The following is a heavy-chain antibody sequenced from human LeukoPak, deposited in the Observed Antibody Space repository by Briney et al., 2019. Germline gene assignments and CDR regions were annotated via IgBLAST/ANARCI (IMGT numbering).Heavy chain of an antibody. V-gene: IGHV3-53*01. J-gene: IGHJ1*01. CDR1: GFTFSSYA. CDR2: IYSGGST. Sequence: QTGGSLRLSCAASGFTFSSYAMSWVRQAPGKGLEWVSVIYSGGSTYYADSVKGRFTISRDNSKNTLYLQMKSLRAEDTAVYYCARTDETAPAEDFQHWGQGTLVTVSS. D-gene: IGHD2-21*02. CDR3: ARTDETAPAEDFQH.